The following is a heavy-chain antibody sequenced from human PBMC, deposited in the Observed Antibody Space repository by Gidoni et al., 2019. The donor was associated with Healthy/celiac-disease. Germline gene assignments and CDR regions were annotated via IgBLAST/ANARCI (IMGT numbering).Heavy chain of an antibody. CDR3: GVAAKAEDAFDI. CDR1: GFTFSGSA. CDR2: IRSKAKSNAN. V-gene: IGHV3-73*02. D-gene: IGHD6-19*01. Sequence: EVQLVESGGGLVPPGGSLQLSCAASGFTFSGSAMHWVRQASGKGLELVGRIRSKAKSNANAYDASVKGRFTIARDDSKNTAYLQMNSLKTEDTAVYYCGVAAKAEDAFDIWGQGTMVTVSS. J-gene: IGHJ3*02.